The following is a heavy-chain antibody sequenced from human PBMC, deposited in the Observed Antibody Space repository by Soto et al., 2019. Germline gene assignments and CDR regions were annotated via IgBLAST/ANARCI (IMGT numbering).Heavy chain of an antibody. V-gene: IGHV3-15*07. CDR2: IKSKTDGGTI. Sequence: EVQLVESGGGLVKPGGSLRLSCAASGFTFSNAWMNWVRQAPGKGLEWVGRIKSKTDGGTIDYAAPVKGRFTISRDDTKNTLYLQMNSLKTEDTAVYYCTRTYHSHYFDYWGQGTLVTVSS. CDR1: GFTFSNAW. CDR3: TRTYHSHYFDY. D-gene: IGHD2-2*01. J-gene: IGHJ4*02.